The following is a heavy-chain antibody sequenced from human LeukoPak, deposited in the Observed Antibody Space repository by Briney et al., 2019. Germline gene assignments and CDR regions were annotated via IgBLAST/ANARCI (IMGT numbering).Heavy chain of an antibody. V-gene: IGHV3-23*01. J-gene: IGHJ4*02. D-gene: IGHD5-12*01. Sequence: GGSLRLSCAASGFTFSNYDMSWVRQAPGKGLEWVSGISGSGGSTSYADSVKGRFTISRDNSKNTLYLQMNSLRAGDTAVYYCAKDVGGYTGYDFDYWGQGTLVTVSS. CDR3: AKDVGGYTGYDFDY. CDR1: GFTFSNYD. CDR2: ISGSGGST.